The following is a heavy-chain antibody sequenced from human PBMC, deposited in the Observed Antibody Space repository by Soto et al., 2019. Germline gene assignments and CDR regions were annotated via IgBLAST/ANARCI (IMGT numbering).Heavy chain of an antibody. CDR2: IYPGDSDT. D-gene: IGHD2-2*02. J-gene: IGHJ6*02. CDR1: AYSFTNYW. Sequence: PGESLKISCNGSAYSFTNYWIGWVRQMPGKGLEWMGIIYPGDSDTRYSPSFQGQVTISADKSISTAYLQWSSLKASDTAMYYCARHGGVPAAIQDPYSNYYYYYGMDVWGQGTTVTVSS. CDR3: ARHGGVPAAIQDPYSNYYYYYGMDV. V-gene: IGHV5-51*01.